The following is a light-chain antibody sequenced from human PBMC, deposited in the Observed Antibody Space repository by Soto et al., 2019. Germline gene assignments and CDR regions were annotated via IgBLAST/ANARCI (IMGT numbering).Light chain of an antibody. J-gene: IGLJ1*01. V-gene: IGLV1-40*01. CDR1: SSNIGAGYD. CDR2: DNT. CDR3: QCYDSRLSGSYV. Sequence: QSVLTQPPSVSGAPGQRVNISCTGSSSNIGAGYDVHWYQQLPGAAPRLLIYDNTKRPSGVPDRFSGSKSDSSASLAISGLQAEDEAEYYYQCYDSRLSGSYVFGSGTKLTVL.